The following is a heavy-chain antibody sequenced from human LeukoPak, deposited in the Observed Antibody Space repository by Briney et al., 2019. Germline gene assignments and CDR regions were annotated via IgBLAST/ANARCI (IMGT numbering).Heavy chain of an antibody. CDR1: GGSISSYY. Sequence: PSETLSLTCTVSGGSISSYYWSWIRQPPGKGLEWIGYIYYSGSTNYNPSLKSRVTISVDTSKNQFSLKLSSVTAADTAVYYCARDRLYYGSGSFDAFDIWGQGTLVTVSS. J-gene: IGHJ3*02. V-gene: IGHV4-59*01. CDR2: IYYSGST. CDR3: ARDRLYYGSGSFDAFDI. D-gene: IGHD3-10*01.